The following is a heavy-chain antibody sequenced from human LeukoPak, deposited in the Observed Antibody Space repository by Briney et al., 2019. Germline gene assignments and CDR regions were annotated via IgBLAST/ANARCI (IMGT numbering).Heavy chain of an antibody. CDR2: IKRGGSEK. Sequence: GGSLRLSCAVSGFDFSQHWMTWVRQAPGKGLEWVADIKRGGSEKNYVDSVKGRFTISRDDTKNSLYLQMTSLRAEDTAIYYCGRGTSHGSRCDFLDSWGPGNLVSVSS. CDR1: GFDFSQHW. V-gene: IGHV3-7*01. CDR3: GRGTSHGSRCDFLDS. D-gene: IGHD3-10*01. J-gene: IGHJ4*02.